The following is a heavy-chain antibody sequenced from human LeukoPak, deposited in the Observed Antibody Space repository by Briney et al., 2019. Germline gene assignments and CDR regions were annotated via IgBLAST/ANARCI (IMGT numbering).Heavy chain of an antibody. J-gene: IGHJ6*03. V-gene: IGHV4-34*01. CDR1: VGSFSGYY. CDR3: ARGYYGSGSHCCHMDV. D-gene: IGHD3-10*01. Sequence: SETLSLTCAVYVGSFSGYYWSWIRRPPGKGLEWSGEINHSGSTNYNSSLKSRVTISVDTSKNQFSLKLSSVTAADTAVYYCARGYYGSGSHCCHMDVWGKGTTITVS. CDR2: INHSGST.